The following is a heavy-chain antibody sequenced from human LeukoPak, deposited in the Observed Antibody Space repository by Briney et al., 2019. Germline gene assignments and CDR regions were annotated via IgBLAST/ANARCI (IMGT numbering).Heavy chain of an antibody. V-gene: IGHV3-30*02. D-gene: IGHD2-2*03. Sequence: GGSLRLSCAASGFTLNTYGMHWVRQAPGKGLEWVAVIRFDGSNKYYADSVKGRFTISRDNSKNTLYLQMKSLRPEDTAVYYCARGDGYCSSASCSGNWGQGTLVTVSS. J-gene: IGHJ4*02. CDR2: IRFDGSNK. CDR1: GFTLNTYG. CDR3: ARGDGYCSSASCSGN.